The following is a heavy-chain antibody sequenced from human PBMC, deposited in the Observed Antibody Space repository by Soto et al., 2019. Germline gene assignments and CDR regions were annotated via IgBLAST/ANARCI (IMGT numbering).Heavy chain of an antibody. J-gene: IGHJ4*02. D-gene: IGHD5-12*01. CDR3: ARGVGRYGGYDLAN. V-gene: IGHV4-34*01. CDR1: GGSFSGYY. CDR2: INHSGST. Sequence: SETLSLTCAVYGGSFSGYYWSWIRQPPGKGLEWIGEINHSGSTNYNPSLKSRVTISVDTSKNQFSLKLSSVTAADTAVYYCARGVGRYGGYDLANWGQGTLVTVSS.